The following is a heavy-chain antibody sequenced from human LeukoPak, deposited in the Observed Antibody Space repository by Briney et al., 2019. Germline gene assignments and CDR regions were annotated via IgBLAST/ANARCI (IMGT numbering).Heavy chain of an antibody. CDR1: GGSVSGYY. CDR3: ARHVEAARSRLDY. CDR2: IYDTGST. V-gene: IGHV4-59*08. D-gene: IGHD6-6*01. Sequence: SETLSLTCTVSGGSVSGYYWSWIRQPPGRGLEWIGFIYDTGSTNYNPSLKSRVTISVDKSKNQFSLNLSSVTVADTAVYYCARHVEAARSRLDYWGQGTLVTVSS. J-gene: IGHJ4*02.